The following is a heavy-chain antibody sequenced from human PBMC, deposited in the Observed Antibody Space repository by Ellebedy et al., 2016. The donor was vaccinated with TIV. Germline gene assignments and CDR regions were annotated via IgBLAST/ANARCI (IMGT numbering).Heavy chain of an antibody. CDR2: IKQDGSEK. CDR3: ARGSQQLRH. J-gene: IGHJ1*01. CDR1: TFTFSVYW. V-gene: IGHV3-7*03. Sequence: GESLKISCAASTFTFSVYWMTWVRQAQGKGLEWVANIKQDGSEKYYVDSVKGRFTISRDNAKNSLYLQMNSLRAEDTAVYYCARGSQQLRHWGQGTLVTVSS. D-gene: IGHD6-13*01.